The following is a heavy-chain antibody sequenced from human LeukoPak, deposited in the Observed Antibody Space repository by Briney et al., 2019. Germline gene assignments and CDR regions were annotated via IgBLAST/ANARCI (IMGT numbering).Heavy chain of an antibody. CDR1: GYTFTGYY. D-gene: IGHD2-15*01. CDR2: INPNSGGT. J-gene: IGHJ4*02. Sequence: SVKVSCKASGYTFTGYYMHWVRQAPGQGLEWMGWINPNSGGTNYAQKFQGRVTMTRDTSISTAYMELSRLRSDDTAVYYCARVPGRSGGRMPFDYWGQGTLVTDSS. V-gene: IGHV1-2*02. CDR3: ARVPGRSGGRMPFDY.